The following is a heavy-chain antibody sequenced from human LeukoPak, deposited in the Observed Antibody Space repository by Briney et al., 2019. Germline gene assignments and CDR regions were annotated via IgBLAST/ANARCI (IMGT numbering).Heavy chain of an antibody. J-gene: IGHJ3*02. CDR1: GFTFSSYA. CDR2: ISGSGGST. CDR3: AREGSSWYGRGAFDI. D-gene: IGHD6-13*01. V-gene: IGHV3-23*01. Sequence: GGSLRLSCAASGFTFSSYAMSWVRQAPGKGLEWVSAISGSGGSTYYADSVKGRFTISRGNAKNSLYLQMNSLRAEDTAVYYCAREGSSWYGRGAFDIWGQGTMVTVSS.